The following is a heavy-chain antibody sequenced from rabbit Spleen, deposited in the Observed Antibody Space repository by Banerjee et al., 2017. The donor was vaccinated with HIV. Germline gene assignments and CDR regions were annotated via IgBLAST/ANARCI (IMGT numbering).Heavy chain of an antibody. CDR3: ARDTSSSFSSYGMDL. V-gene: IGHV1S40*01. CDR1: GVSFSFSSY. Sequence: QSLEESGGDLVKPGASLTLTCTASGVSFSFSSYMCWVRQAPGKGLEWIACIDAGSSGFTYFATWAKGRFTCSKPSSTTVTLQMTRLTAADTATYFCARDTSSSFSSYGMDLWGQGTLVTVS. CDR2: IDAGSSGFT. J-gene: IGHJ6*01. D-gene: IGHD1-1*01.